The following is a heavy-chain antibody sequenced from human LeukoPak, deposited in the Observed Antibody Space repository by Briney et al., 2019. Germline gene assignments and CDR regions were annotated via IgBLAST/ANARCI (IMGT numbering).Heavy chain of an antibody. V-gene: IGHV3-30*04. J-gene: IGHJ4*02. D-gene: IGHD2-2*01. CDR3: ARGLYQFDY. CDR2: ISYDGGNK. CDR1: GFTFSSYA. Sequence: GGSLRLSCAASGFTFSSYAMHWVRQAPGKGLEWVAVISYDGGNKYCADSVKGRFTISRDNSKNTLYLQMNSLRAEDTAVYYCARGLYQFDYWGQGTLVTVSS.